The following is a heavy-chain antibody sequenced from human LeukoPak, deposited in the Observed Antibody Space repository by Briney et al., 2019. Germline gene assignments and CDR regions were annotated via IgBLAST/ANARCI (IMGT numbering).Heavy chain of an antibody. CDR3: ARERAYQAGDPAGYFDY. Sequence: SETLSLTCTVVSGGSISSSSYYWGWIRQPPGKGLEWIGSFYYSGSTNYNPSLKSRVTISVDTSKNQFSLKLSSVTAADTAVYYCARERAYQAGDPAGYFDYWGQGTLVTVSS. V-gene: IGHV4-39*07. D-gene: IGHD7-27*01. CDR1: GGSISSSSYY. CDR2: FYYSGST. J-gene: IGHJ4*02.